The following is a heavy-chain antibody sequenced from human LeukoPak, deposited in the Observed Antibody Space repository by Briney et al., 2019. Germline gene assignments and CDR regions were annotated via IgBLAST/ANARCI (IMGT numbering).Heavy chain of an antibody. J-gene: IGHJ4*02. CDR3: ASGGDMRYFDY. CDR2: VYNRGST. V-gene: IGHV4-59*01. D-gene: IGHD2-21*02. Sequence: SETLSLTCTVSGGSISGYYWSWIRQPPGKGLEWIGYVYNRGSTNCNPSLKSRVTISVDTSKNQFSLKLSSVTAADTAVYYCASGGDMRYFDYWGQGTLVTVSS. CDR1: GGSISGYY.